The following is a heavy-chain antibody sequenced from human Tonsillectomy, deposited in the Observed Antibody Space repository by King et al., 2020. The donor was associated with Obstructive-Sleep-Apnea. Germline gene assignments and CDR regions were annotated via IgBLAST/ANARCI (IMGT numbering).Heavy chain of an antibody. J-gene: IGHJ6*02. Sequence: VQLVESGGGLVRPGGSLRLSCAASGFTFSSYAMNWVRQAPGKGLEWVSYISSRSSAIFYADSVKGRFTISRDNAKNSLHLQMNSLRAEDTAVYYCARVNYPYYAMDVWGQGTTVTVSS. V-gene: IGHV3-48*03. CDR1: GFTFSSYA. CDR3: ARVNYPYYAMDV. CDR2: ISSRSSAI.